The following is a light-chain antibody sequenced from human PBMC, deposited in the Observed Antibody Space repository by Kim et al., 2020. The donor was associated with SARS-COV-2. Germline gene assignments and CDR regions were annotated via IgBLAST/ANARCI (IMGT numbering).Light chain of an antibody. CDR3: CSYAGSSTFV. CDR1: SSDVGNYNL. J-gene: IGLJ3*02. V-gene: IGLV2-23*02. Sequence: SSLPPPSSFSFSPLQSITISCTGTSSDVGNYNLVSWYQQHPGKAPKVMICEVSKRPPGVSNRFSGSKSGNTASLTISGLQAEDEADYYCCSYAGSSTFVFGGGTQLTVL. CDR2: EVS.